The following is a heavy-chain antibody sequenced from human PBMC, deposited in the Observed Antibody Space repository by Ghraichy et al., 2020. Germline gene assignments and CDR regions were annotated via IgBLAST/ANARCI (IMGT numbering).Heavy chain of an antibody. CDR1: GGSISSGGYY. CDR3: AREVQLWSLPDY. CDR2: IYYSGST. D-gene: IGHD5-18*01. Sequence: SETLSLTCTVSGGSISSGGYYWSWIRQHPGKGLEWIGYIYYSGSTYYNPSLKSRVTISVDTSKNQFSLKLSSVTAADTAVYYCAREVQLWSLPDYWGQGTLVTVSS. V-gene: IGHV4-31*03. J-gene: IGHJ4*02.